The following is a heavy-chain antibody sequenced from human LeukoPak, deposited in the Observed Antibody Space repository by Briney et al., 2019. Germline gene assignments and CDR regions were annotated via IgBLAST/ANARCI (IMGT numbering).Heavy chain of an antibody. CDR1: GFTFSSYE. CDR2: ISSRGGII. CDR3: AREFTSDSSGFDAFHV. D-gene: IGHD3-22*01. Sequence: GGSLRLSCAASGFTFSSYEMDWVRQAPGKGLEWISYISSRGGIIYYADSVKGRFTISRDNAKNSLYLQMSSLRAEDTAIYYCAREFTSDSSGFDAFHVWGQGTVVTVSS. J-gene: IGHJ3*01. V-gene: IGHV3-48*03.